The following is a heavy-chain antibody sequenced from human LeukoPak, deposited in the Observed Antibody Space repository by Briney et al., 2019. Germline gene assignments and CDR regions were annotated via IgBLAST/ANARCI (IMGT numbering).Heavy chain of an antibody. D-gene: IGHD2-8*01. CDR3: ARGMGHFDY. Sequence: SETLSLTCTVSGGSISSGGYYWSWIRQPPGKGLEWIGYIYHSGSTYYNPSLKSRVTISVDRSKNQFSLKLSSVTAADTAVYYCARGMGHFDYWGQGTLVTVSS. V-gene: IGHV4-30-2*01. CDR1: GGSISSGGYY. CDR2: IYHSGST. J-gene: IGHJ4*02.